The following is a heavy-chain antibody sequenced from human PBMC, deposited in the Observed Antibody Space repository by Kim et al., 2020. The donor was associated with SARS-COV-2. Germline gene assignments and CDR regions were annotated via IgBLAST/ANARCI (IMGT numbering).Heavy chain of an antibody. J-gene: IGHJ6*02. Sequence: SVKVSCKASGRTFSSYAISWVRQAPGQGLEWMGGIIPIFGTANSAQKFPGRVPLTAADSTGTAYMELSSLRSGYTAVYYCAREREGGSYYYGSGGWNYYGMDVWGPGTTVTVSS. D-gene: IGHD3-10*01. CDR2: IIPIFGTA. CDR1: GRTFSSYA. CDR3: AREREGGSYYYGSGGWNYYGMDV. V-gene: IGHV1-69*13.